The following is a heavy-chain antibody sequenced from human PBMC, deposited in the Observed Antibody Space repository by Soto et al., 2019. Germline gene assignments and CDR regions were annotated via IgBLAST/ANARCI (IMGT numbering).Heavy chain of an antibody. CDR3: ARPANTVADHFDL. CDR1: GYTFTIYW. D-gene: IGHD4-17*01. CDR2: IYPSDSDT. V-gene: IGHV5-51*01. J-gene: IGHJ4*02. Sequence: LKISWQVSGYTFTIYWIGWVRQMPGKGLEWMGIIYPSDSDTRYSPSFQGQVTISADQSINTAYLQWDSLKASDTAIYYCARPANTVADHFDLWGQGTPVTVSS.